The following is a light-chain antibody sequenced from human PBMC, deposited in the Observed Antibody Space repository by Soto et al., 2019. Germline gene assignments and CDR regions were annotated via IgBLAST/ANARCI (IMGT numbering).Light chain of an antibody. V-gene: IGLV2-8*01. CDR2: EVT. CDR1: SSDVGGYNY. CDR3: TSYAGSKHLE. J-gene: IGLJ2*01. Sequence: QSALTQPPSASGSPGQSVTISCTGSSSDVGGYNYVSWYQQHPGKAPKLMIYEVTKRPSGVPDRFSGSKSGNTASLTVSGLQAEDEADYYCTSYAGSKHLEFGGGTKVTVL.